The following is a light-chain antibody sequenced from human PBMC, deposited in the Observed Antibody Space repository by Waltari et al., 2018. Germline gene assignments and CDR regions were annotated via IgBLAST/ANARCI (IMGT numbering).Light chain of an antibody. J-gene: IGLJ2*01. Sequence: SYVLTQPPSVSVAPGKTARIPCGGDHIGGESVHGYQQKPGQAPVLVTNYDSDRPSGIPERFSGSKSGNTATLTIGRVEAGDEADYYCQVWDTLSDHVLFGGGTKLTVL. V-gene: IGLV3-21*04. CDR1: HIGGES. CDR2: YDS. CDR3: QVWDTLSDHVL.